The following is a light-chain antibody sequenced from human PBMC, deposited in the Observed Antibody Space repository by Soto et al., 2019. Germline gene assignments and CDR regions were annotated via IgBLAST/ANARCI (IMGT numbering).Light chain of an antibody. V-gene: IGKV3-15*01. CDR1: QSISIG. CDR2: GAS. CDR3: QQYDKWPRT. Sequence: EIVSTHSPATLSFFCIKTAPLPCRASQSISIGLAWYRQKPGQAPRLLIYGASARATGIPDRFSGGGSGAEYTLTISSLQSEDFAVYYCQQYDKWPRTFGQGTKVDI. J-gene: IGKJ1*01.